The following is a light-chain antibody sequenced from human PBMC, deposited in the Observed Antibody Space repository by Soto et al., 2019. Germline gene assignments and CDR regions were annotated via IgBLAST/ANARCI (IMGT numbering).Light chain of an antibody. J-gene: IGLJ1*01. CDR1: SSNIGGNS. V-gene: IGLV1-51*01. Sequence: QAVVTQPPSVSAAPGQTVTISCSGSSSNIGGNSVSWYQQLPGTAPKLLIYDDNKRPSGIPGRFSGSKSGTSATLGITGFQTGDEADYYCGSWDSSLSAYVFGTGTKLTVL. CDR2: DDN. CDR3: GSWDSSLSAYV.